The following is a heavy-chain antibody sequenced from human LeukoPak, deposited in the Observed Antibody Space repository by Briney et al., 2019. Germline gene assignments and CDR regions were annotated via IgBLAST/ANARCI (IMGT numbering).Heavy chain of an antibody. CDR2: ISSSGSTI. CDR3: AREVGSNWFDP. Sequence: GGSLRLSCAASEFTFSSYEMNWVRQAPGKGLEWVSYISSSGSTIYYADSVKGRFTICRDNAKNSLYLQMNSLRAEDTAVYYCAREVGSNWFDPWGQGTLVTVSS. J-gene: IGHJ5*02. D-gene: IGHD1-26*01. CDR1: EFTFSSYE. V-gene: IGHV3-48*03.